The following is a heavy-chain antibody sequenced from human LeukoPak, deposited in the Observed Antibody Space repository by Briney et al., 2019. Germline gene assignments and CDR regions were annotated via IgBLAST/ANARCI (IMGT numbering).Heavy chain of an antibody. D-gene: IGHD3-22*01. V-gene: IGHV4-31*03. CDR1: GGSISSGGYY. CDR2: IYYSGST. CDR3: ALMRAGDSSGYYYVFVMSYFDL. Sequence: PSETLSLTCTVSGGSISSGGYYWSWIRQHPGKGLEWIGYIYYSGSTYYNPSLKSRVTISVDTSKNQFSLKLSSVTAADTAVYYCALMRAGDSSGYYYVFVMSYFDLWGRGTLVTVSS. J-gene: IGHJ2*01.